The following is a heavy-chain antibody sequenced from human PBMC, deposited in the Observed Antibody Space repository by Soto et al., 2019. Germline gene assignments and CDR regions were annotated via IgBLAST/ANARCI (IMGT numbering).Heavy chain of an antibody. J-gene: IGHJ4*02. CDR3: ARGRVREVNSDIDD. V-gene: IGHV4-31*03. CDR2: FYYSGST. D-gene: IGHD3-10*01. CDR1: GGSISSGAYY. Sequence: SESLSLTCTASGGSISSGAYYWSWLRQHPGKGREWFGYFYYSGSTYYNSSLKSGVIILVDMSKDQFAVKLSSVTTADTDVYYCARGRVREVNSDIDDWGQGTMVTVSS.